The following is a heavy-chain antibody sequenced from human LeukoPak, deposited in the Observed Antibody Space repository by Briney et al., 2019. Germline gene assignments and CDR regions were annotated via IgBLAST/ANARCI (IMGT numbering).Heavy chain of an antibody. Sequence: SETLSLTCTVSGGSISSYYWSWIRQPPGKGLEWIGYIYYSGSTNYNPSLKSRVTISVDTSKNQFSLKLSSVTAADTAVYYCALATSDDYFDYWGQGTLVTVSS. V-gene: IGHV4-59*01. CDR1: GGSISSYY. CDR3: ALATSDDYFDY. CDR2: IYYSGST. J-gene: IGHJ4*02.